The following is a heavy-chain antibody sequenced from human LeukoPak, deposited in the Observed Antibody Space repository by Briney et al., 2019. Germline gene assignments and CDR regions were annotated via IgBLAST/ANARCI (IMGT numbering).Heavy chain of an antibody. J-gene: IGHJ6*03. D-gene: IGHD3-10*01. CDR1: GGSFSGYY. Sequence: SETLSLTCAVYGGSFSGYYWSWIRQPPGKGLEWIGEINHSRSTKYNPSLKSRLTISVDTSKNQFSLKLSPVTAADTAVYYCARRVGRWFGERAYYYNYMDVWDKGTTVTIPS. CDR3: ARRVGRWFGERAYYYNYMDV. CDR2: INHSRST. V-gene: IGHV4-34*01.